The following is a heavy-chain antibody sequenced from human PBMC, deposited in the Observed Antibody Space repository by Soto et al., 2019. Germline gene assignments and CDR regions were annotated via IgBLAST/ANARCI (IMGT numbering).Heavy chain of an antibody. Sequence: QVQLQESGPGLVKPSDTLSLTCTVSGGSISGHYWIWIRQPPGEGMEWIGYIFYSGSTTYNHNPSLKSRVTISVDTSKNQFSLSLRSVTAADTAVYYCARVGSSGWSPDYWGQGTLVTVSS. D-gene: IGHD6-19*01. V-gene: IGHV4-59*11. CDR3: ARVGSSGWSPDY. CDR2: IFYSGSTTY. J-gene: IGHJ4*02. CDR1: GGSISGHY.